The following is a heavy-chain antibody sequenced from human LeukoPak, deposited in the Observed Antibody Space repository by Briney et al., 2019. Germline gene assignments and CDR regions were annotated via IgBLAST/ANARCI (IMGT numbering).Heavy chain of an antibody. D-gene: IGHD1-26*01. CDR3: GALTGF. CDR1: GFTLSSTW. J-gene: IGHJ4*02. Sequence: GSPRLSCAASGFTLSSTWMHWVRQAPGKGLVWVSHIKGDETTTYADSVKGRFTISRDNTKNTLYLQMNSLRAEDTAVYYCGALTGFWGQGTLVTVSS. CDR2: IKGDETT. V-gene: IGHV3-74*01.